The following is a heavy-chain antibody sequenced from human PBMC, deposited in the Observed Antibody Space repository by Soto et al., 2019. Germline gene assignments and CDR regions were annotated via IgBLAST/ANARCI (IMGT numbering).Heavy chain of an antibody. Sequence: PGGSLRLSCAASGFTFSGYSMNWVRQAPGKGLEWVSSISSSSSYIYYADSVKGRFTISRDNAKNSLYLQMNSLRAEDTAVYYCARAHHPMIIYWFAPWGQGTLVTVSS. CDR2: ISSSSSYI. CDR1: GFTFSGYS. J-gene: IGHJ5*02. CDR3: ARAHHPMIIYWFAP. D-gene: IGHD3-22*01. V-gene: IGHV3-21*01.